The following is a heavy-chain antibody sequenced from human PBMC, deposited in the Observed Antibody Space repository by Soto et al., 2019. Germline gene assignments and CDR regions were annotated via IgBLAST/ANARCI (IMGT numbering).Heavy chain of an antibody. CDR2: ISSSSSTI. CDR3: ARDDIVLLPSVGLDP. CDR1: GFTFSSYT. D-gene: IGHD2-2*01. J-gene: IGHJ5*02. V-gene: IGHV3-48*02. Sequence: EVQLVESGGDLVQPGGSLRLSCAASGFTFSSYTMNWVRQAPGNGLEWVSYISSSSSTIYYADSVKGRFTISRDNDKNSLYLQMTSLRDEDTAVYYCARDDIVLLPSVGLDPWGQGTLVTVSS.